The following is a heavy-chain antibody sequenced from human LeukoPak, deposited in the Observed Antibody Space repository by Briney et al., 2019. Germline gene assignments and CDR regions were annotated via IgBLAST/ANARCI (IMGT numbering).Heavy chain of an antibody. CDR2: ISGSGGST. D-gene: IGHD3-3*01. V-gene: IGHV3-23*01. J-gene: IGHJ6*02. Sequence: GGSLRLSCAASGFTFSSYAMSWVRQAPGKGLEWVSAISGSGGSTYYADSVKGRFTISRDNSKSTLYLQMNSLRAEDTAVYYCAKSDTTIFGVVIPYGMDVWGQGTTVTVSS. CDR3: AKSDTTIFGVVIPYGMDV. CDR1: GFTFSSYA.